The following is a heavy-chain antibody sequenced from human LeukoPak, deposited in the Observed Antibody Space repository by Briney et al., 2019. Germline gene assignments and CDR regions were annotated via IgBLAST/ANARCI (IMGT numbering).Heavy chain of an antibody. CDR2: INEDGRVT. D-gene: IGHD4-23*01. Sequence: PGGSLRLSCAASRFNVNNYWMHWVRQAPGKGLVWVSRINEDGRVTSYAGSVRGRFTISRDSVENTLHLQMSSLRAEDTAVYYCVKDFGGNSDYWGQGTLVTVSS. CDR1: RFNVNNYW. V-gene: IGHV3-74*01. CDR3: VKDFGGNSDY. J-gene: IGHJ4*02.